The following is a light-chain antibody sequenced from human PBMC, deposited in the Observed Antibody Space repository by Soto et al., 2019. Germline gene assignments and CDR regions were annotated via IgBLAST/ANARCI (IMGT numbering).Light chain of an antibody. CDR3: QQYNNYWT. Sequence: DIQMTQSPSSLSASVGARVTITCRASQGIRNDLGWYQQKPGKAPKRLIYDASSLESGVPSRFSGSGSATEFTLTISSLQPDDFATYYCQQYNNYWTFGQGTKVDI. J-gene: IGKJ1*01. CDR1: QGIRND. V-gene: IGKV1-17*01. CDR2: DAS.